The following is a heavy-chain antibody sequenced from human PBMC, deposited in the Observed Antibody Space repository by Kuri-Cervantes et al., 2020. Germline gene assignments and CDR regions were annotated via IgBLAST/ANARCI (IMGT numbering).Heavy chain of an antibody. D-gene: IGHD6-6*01. Sequence: SETLSLTCAVYGGSFSGYYWSWIRQPPGKGLEWIGEINHSGGTNYNPSLKSRVTISVDASKNQFSLKLSSVTAADTAVYYCARSKGIAARRTRGDAFDIWGQGTMVTVSS. V-gene: IGHV4-34*01. J-gene: IGHJ3*02. CDR2: INHSGGT. CDR3: ARSKGIAARRTRGDAFDI. CDR1: GGSFSGYY.